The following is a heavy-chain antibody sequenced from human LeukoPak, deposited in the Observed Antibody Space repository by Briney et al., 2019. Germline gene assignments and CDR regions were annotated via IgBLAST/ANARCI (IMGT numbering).Heavy chain of an antibody. Sequence: GGSLRLSCAASGFTFSTSWMHWVRQAPGKGLGWVSVIHPGGTIYYADSVKGTFTISRDNSKNTLYLGMNTLRVEDTAVYYCAMYSSAWYAVYWGQGTLVTVSS. CDR2: IHPGGTI. D-gene: IGHD6-19*01. CDR1: GFTFSTSW. CDR3: AMYSSAWYAVY. J-gene: IGHJ4*02. V-gene: IGHV3-66*01.